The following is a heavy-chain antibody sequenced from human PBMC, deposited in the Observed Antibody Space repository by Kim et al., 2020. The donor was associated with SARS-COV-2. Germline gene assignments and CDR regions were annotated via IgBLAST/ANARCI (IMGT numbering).Heavy chain of an antibody. V-gene: IGHV3-30*01. J-gene: IGHJ4*02. D-gene: IGHD5-12*01. Sequence: DSVKGRFTISRDNSKNTLYLQMNSLRAEDTAVYYCAREQGWLQLGTSFDYWGQGTLVTVSS. CDR3: AREQGWLQLGTSFDY.